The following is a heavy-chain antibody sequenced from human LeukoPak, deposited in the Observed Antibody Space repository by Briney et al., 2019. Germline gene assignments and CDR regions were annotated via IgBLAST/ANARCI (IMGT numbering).Heavy chain of an antibody. J-gene: IGHJ6*03. Sequence: GGSLTLSCAASGFSFSNYAMSWVRQAPGKGLKWVATISGSGNTRFYADSVKGRFIISRDNSKNTLYFQMHSLRADDTAVYYCAKMAYYYGSGSIEYYYYMDVWGKGTTLTVSS. CDR2: ISGSGNTR. CDR3: AKMAYYYGSGSIEYYYYMDV. D-gene: IGHD3-10*01. CDR1: GFSFSNYA. V-gene: IGHV3-23*01.